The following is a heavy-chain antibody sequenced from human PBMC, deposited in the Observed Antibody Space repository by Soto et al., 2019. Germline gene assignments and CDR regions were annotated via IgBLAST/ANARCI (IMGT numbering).Heavy chain of an antibody. CDR1: GFTFSNYP. D-gene: IGHD6-25*01. Sequence: QVHLAESGGGVVQPGRSLRLSCAASGFTFSNYPMNWVRQAPGKGLEWVAVISYDGNTKHYADSVKGRCTISRDNPRNPLYLQMNSLRVEDKAVYYCAREVSLGVAAACYLDSWGQGAQVTVSS. V-gene: IGHV3-30*04. J-gene: IGHJ4*02. CDR3: AREVSLGVAAACYLDS. CDR2: ISYDGNTK.